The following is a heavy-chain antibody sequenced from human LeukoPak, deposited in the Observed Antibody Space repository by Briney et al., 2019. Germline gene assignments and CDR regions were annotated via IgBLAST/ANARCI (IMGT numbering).Heavy chain of an antibody. CDR1: GDSVSSNSAA. CDR3: ARALWSIAARRYYFDY. J-gene: IGHJ4*02. V-gene: IGHV6-1*01. Sequence: SQTLSLTCAISGDSVSSNSAAWNWIRQSPSRGLEWLGRTYYRSKWYNDYAVSVKSRITINPDTSKNQFSLKLSSVTAADTAVYYCARALWSIAARRYYFDYWGQGTLVTVSS. D-gene: IGHD6-6*01. CDR2: TYYRSKWYN.